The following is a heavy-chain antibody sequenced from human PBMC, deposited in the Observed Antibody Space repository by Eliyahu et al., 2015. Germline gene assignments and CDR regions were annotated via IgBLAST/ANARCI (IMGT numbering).Heavy chain of an antibody. Sequence: EVQLVQSGAEVKKPGESLRISCKGSGYSFTSXWISWVRQMPGKGLEWMGRIDPSDSYTNYSPSFQGHVTISADKSISTAYLQWSSLKASDTAMYYCARTRYCSGGSCYTDVGPVDYWGQGTLVTVSS. CDR3: ARTRYCSGGSCYTDVGPVDY. D-gene: IGHD2-15*01. V-gene: IGHV5-10-1*03. J-gene: IGHJ4*02. CDR2: IDPSDSYT. CDR1: GYSFTSXW.